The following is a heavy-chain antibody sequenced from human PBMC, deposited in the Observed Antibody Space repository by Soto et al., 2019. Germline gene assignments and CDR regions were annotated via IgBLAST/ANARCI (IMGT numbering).Heavy chain of an antibody. CDR3: ARRHSSSWYGLDY. J-gene: IGHJ4*02. CDR2: IYHSGST. CDR1: GYSISSGYY. V-gene: IGHV4-38-2*01. D-gene: IGHD6-13*01. Sequence: KPSETLSLTCAVPGYSISSGYYWGWIRQPPGKGLEWIGSIYHSGSTYYNPSLKSRVSISVDTSKNQFSLRLSSVTAADTAMYYCARRHSSSWYGLDYWGQGTLVTVSS.